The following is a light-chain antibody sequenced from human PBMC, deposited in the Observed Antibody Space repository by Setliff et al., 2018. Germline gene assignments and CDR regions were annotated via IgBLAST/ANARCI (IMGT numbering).Light chain of an antibody. CDR1: SSDVGDSYNY. Sequence: QSALTQPPSASGSPGQSVTISCIGTSSDVGDSYNYVSWYQHYPGKAPKLMIYDVTNRPSGISNRFSGSKSGNTASLTISGLQAEDEALYYCSSYRSSSTLVVFGGGTKVTVL. J-gene: IGLJ2*01. V-gene: IGLV2-14*03. CDR2: DVT. CDR3: SSYRSSSTLVV.